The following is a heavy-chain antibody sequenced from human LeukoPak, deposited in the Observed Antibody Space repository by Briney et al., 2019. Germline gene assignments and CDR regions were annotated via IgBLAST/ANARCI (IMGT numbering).Heavy chain of an antibody. J-gene: IGHJ5*02. D-gene: IGHD4-11*01. CDR1: GDSVSSDSAA. Sequence: SQTLSLTCAISGDSVSSDSAAWNWIRQSPSRGLEWLGRTYYRSKWYNDYAVSVRSRITINPDTSKNQFSLQLNSVTPDDTAVYFCARDTDYSDWSWGQGTLVTVSS. CDR2: TYYRSKWYN. CDR3: ARDTDYSDWS. V-gene: IGHV6-1*01.